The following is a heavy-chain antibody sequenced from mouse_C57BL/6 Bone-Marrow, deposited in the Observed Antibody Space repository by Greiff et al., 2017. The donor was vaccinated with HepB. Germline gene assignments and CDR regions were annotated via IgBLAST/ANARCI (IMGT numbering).Heavy chain of an antibody. V-gene: IGHV1-52*01. CDR1: GYTFTSYW. J-gene: IGHJ1*03. CDR2: IYPSDSET. CDR3: GRRGDVGV. D-gene: IGHD3-3*01. Sequence: QVQLQQPGAELVRPGSSVKLSCKASGYTFTSYWVHWVKQRPIQGLEWIGNIYPSDSETHYNQKFKDKATLTVDKSSSAAYMKLRSLTSEDSAVYYCGRRGDVGVWGTGTTVTVSS.